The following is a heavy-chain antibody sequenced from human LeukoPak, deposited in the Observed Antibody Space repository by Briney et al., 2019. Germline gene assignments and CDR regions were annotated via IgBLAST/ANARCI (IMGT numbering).Heavy chain of an antibody. D-gene: IGHD3-22*01. CDR3: ARGSWAKITMIVGARFDP. V-gene: IGHV6-1*01. Sequence: SQTLSLTCAISGDSVSSNSAAWNWIRQSPSRGLEWLGRTYYRSKWYNDYAVSVKSRITINPDTSKSQFSLQLNSVTPEDTAVYYCARGSWAKITMIVGARFDPWGQGTLVTVSS. CDR2: TYYRSKWYN. J-gene: IGHJ5*02. CDR1: GDSVSSNSAA.